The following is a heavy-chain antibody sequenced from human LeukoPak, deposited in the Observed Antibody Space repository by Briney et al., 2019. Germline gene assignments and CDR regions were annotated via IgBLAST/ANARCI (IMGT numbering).Heavy chain of an antibody. CDR3: ARTSPTSHFDF. CDR2: INGDGSSS. V-gene: IGHV3-74*01. J-gene: IGHJ4*02. D-gene: IGHD3-16*01. CDR1: GFTFTTYW. Sequence: GGSLRLSCAASGFTFTTYWRHWVRQAPGKGLVWVSRINGDGSSSNYADAVKGRFTISRDNARNTLYLQMNSLRAEDTALYYCARTSPTSHFDFWGQGTLVTVSS.